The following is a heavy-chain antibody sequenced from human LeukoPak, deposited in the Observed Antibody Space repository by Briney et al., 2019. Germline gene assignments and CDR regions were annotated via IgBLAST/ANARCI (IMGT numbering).Heavy chain of an antibody. D-gene: IGHD4-17*01. J-gene: IGHJ5*02. CDR2: IYHSGST. CDR1: DYSISSGHY. Sequence: SETLSLTCTVSDYSISSGHYWGWIRQPPGKGLEWIGSIYHSGSTYYNPSLKSRVTISVDTSKNQFSLNLISVTAADTAVYYCARSPQGTATTANWLDPWGQGTLVTVSS. CDR3: ARSPQGTATTANWLDP. V-gene: IGHV4-38-2*02.